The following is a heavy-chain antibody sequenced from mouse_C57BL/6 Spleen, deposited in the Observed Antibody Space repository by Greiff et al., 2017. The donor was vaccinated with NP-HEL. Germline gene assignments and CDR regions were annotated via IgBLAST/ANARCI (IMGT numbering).Heavy chain of an antibody. CDR1: GFNIKNTY. V-gene: IGHV14-3*01. J-gene: IGHJ2*01. CDR3: ARVYYDYDGDYFDY. Sequence: EVKLVESVAELVRPGASVKLSCTASGFNIKNTYMHWVKQRPEQGLEWIGRIDPANGNTKYAPKFQGKATITADTSSNTAYLQLSSLTSEDTAIYYCARVYYDYDGDYFDYWGQGTTLTVSS. D-gene: IGHD2-4*01. CDR2: IDPANGNT.